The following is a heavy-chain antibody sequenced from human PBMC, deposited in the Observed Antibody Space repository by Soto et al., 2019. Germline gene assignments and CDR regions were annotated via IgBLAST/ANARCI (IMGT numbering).Heavy chain of an antibody. CDR1: GGSVSSGSYF. V-gene: IGHV4-61*01. D-gene: IGHD1-1*01. CDR3: ARYRTGGTGFDY. CDR2: ISYSGST. J-gene: IGHJ4*02. Sequence: QVQLQESGPGLVKPSLTLSLTCTVSGGSVSSGSYFWSWIRQPPGKGLEFIGYISYSGSTNYNSSLRSRVTISKDTYEKQFALKLSAVTAAETAVYYCARYRTGGTGFDYWGQGTLVTVSS.